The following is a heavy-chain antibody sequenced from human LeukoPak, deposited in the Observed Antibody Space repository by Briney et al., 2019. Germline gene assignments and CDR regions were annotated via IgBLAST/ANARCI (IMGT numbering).Heavy chain of an antibody. CDR2: ISAYNGNT. D-gene: IGHD3-9*01. J-gene: IGHJ6*02. CDR1: GYTFTSYG. Sequence: ASVKVSCKASGYTFTSYGIGWVRQAPGQGLEWMGWISAYNGNTKYVQKFQGRVTMTTDTSTNTAYMELRSLRFDDTAVYYCARGGYEISTGYSSYYGVDVWGQGTTVTVSS. CDR3: ARGGYEISTGYSSYYGVDV. V-gene: IGHV1-18*01.